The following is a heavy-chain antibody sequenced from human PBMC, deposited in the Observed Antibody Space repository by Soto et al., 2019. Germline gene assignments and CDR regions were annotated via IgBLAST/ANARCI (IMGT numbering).Heavy chain of an antibody. CDR3: ARASYYDFWSGPPGYYYGMDV. J-gene: IGHJ6*02. V-gene: IGHV3-21*01. D-gene: IGHD3-3*01. Sequence: GGSLRLSCAASGFTFSSYSMNWVRQAPGKGLEWVSSISSSSSYIYYADSVKGRFTISRDNAKNSLYLQMNSLRAEDTAVYYCARASYYDFWSGPPGYYYGMDVWCQGTTVTVSS. CDR2: ISSSSSYI. CDR1: GFTFSSYS.